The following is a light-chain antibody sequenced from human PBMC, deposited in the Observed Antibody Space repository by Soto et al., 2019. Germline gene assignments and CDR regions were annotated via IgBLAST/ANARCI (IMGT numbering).Light chain of an antibody. J-gene: IGKJ4*01. Sequence: EIVLAQSPAALSFLPVEVATLSCGCSQSVSSSYSAWYQQKPGLAPRLLIYDASSRATGIPDRFSGSWSGTDFTLAISRLEPEDFAVYYCQKYGSSPLTCGGG. CDR2: DAS. CDR3: QKYGSSPLT. V-gene: IGKV3D-20*01. CDR1: QSVSSSY.